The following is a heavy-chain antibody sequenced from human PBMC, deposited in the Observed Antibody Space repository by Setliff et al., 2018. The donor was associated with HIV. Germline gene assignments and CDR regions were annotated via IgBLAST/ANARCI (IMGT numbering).Heavy chain of an antibody. CDR2: IIPMYNIP. D-gene: IGHD6-13*01. CDR3: ARDQTGVAAAAFGGGSAWSDEGFDI. V-gene: IGHV1-69*13. Sequence: SVKVSCKTSGGTLSNYVITWVRQAPGQGLEWMGMIIPMYNIPAYAQKFQGRVTFTADESTSTAYMELSRLSSEDMAVYYCARDQTGVAAAAFGGGSAWSDEGFDIWGQGTMVTVSS. J-gene: IGHJ3*02. CDR1: GGTLSNYV.